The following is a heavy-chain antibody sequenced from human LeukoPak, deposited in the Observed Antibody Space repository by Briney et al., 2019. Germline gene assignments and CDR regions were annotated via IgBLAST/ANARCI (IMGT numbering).Heavy chain of an antibody. CDR3: ARDVLWWFSASPFAY. CDR1: VHTFTSYG. D-gene: IGHD2-21*01. Sequence: GASVKVSCKASVHTFTSYGISGVRQTPGQGLEWRGRISAYNGNTNYAQKLQGRVTMTTDTSASTGYMELRSLRSDDTGLYYCARDVLWWFSASPFAYWGQGTLVTVSS. CDR2: ISAYNGNT. J-gene: IGHJ4*02. V-gene: IGHV1-18*01.